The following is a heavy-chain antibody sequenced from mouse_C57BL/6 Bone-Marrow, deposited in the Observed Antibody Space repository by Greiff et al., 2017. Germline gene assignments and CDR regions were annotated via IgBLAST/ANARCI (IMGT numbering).Heavy chain of an antibody. D-gene: IGHD1-1*01. CDR1: GYTFTEYT. V-gene: IGHV1-62-2*01. Sequence: VQLQQSGAELVKPGASVKLSCKASGYTFTEYTIHWVKQRSGQGLEWIGWFYPGSGSIKYNEKFKDKATLPADKSSSTVYMELSRLTSEDSAVYFCARHERGKKKNYERAMDYWGQGTSVTVSS. CDR3: ARHERGKKKNYERAMDY. CDR2: FYPGSGSI. J-gene: IGHJ4*01.